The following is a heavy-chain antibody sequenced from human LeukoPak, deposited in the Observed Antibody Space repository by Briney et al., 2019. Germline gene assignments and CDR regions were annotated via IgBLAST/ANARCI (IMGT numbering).Heavy chain of an antibody. CDR3: ARRFCGGGSCYSAIEY. Sequence: ASVKVSFMASGYTFTGYYMHWVRQAPGHGLEWMGWINPNSGGTNYAQKFQGRVTMTRDTSISTDYMELSGLRSDDTAVYYCARRFCGGGSCYSAIEYWGQGTLVTVSS. CDR1: GYTFTGYY. CDR2: INPNSGGT. V-gene: IGHV1-2*02. J-gene: IGHJ4*02. D-gene: IGHD2-15*01.